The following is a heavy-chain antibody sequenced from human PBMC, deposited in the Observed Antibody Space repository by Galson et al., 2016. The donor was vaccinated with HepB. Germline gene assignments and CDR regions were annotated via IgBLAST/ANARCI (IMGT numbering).Heavy chain of an antibody. V-gene: IGHV1-46*01. CDR3: VRDYYYTNGFILGGDY. J-gene: IGHJ4*02. CDR1: GYSFTNYF. D-gene: IGHD2-8*01. CDR2: INAYVGTT. Sequence: SVKVSCKASGYSFTNYFLHWVRQAPGQGLEWMGIINAYVGTTSCAQKFQDRVTMTRDTSTSTVYMELNSLRSEDTAVYYCVRDYYYTNGFILGGDYWGQGTLVTVSS.